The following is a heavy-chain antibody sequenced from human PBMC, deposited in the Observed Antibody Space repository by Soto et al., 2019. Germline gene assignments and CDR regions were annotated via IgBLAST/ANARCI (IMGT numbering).Heavy chain of an antibody. J-gene: IGHJ4*02. CDR3: AREALTGLGFLRPLVPDKRPYFDY. CDR1: GGSISSGGYY. D-gene: IGHD2-15*01. Sequence: PSETLSRTCTVSGGSISSGGYYWSWIRQHPGKGLEWIGYIYYSGSTYYNPSLKSRVTISVDTSKNQFSLKLSSVTAADTAVYYCAREALTGLGFLRPLVPDKRPYFDYWGQGTLVTVSS. CDR2: IYYSGST. V-gene: IGHV4-31*03.